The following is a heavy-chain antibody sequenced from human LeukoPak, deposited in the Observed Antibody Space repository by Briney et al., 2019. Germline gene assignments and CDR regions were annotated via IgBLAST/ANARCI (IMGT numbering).Heavy chain of an antibody. J-gene: IGHJ4*02. CDR1: GDSVSSNSAA. CDR2: TYYRSKWYN. CDR3: ARDQDYDSSGYRKWAPYYFDY. Sequence: KASQTLSLTCAISGDSVSSNSAAWNWIRQSPSRGLEWLGRTYYRSKWYNDYAVSVKSRITINPDTSKNQFSLQLNSVTPEDTAVYYCARDQDYDSSGYRKWAPYYFDYWGQGTLVTVSS. D-gene: IGHD3-22*01. V-gene: IGHV6-1*01.